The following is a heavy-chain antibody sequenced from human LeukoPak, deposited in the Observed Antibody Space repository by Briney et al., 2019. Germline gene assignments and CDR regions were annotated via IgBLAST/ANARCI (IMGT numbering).Heavy chain of an antibody. CDR1: GGSISSSSYY. J-gene: IGHJ5*02. CDR3: ARHAFYYGSGSDWFDP. Sequence: SETLSLTCTVSGGSISSSSYYWGWIRQPPGKGLEWIGSIYYSGSTCYNPSLKSRVTISVDTSKNQFSLKLSSVTAADTAVYYCARHAFYYGSGSDWFDPWGQGTLVTVSS. V-gene: IGHV4-39*01. D-gene: IGHD3-10*01. CDR2: IYYSGST.